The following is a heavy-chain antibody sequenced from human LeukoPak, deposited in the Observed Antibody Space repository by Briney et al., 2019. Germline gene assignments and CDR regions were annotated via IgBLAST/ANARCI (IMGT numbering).Heavy chain of an antibody. CDR1: GYTFTSNG. J-gene: IGHJ4*02. CDR3: ARGTSGSYHSN. D-gene: IGHD1-26*01. Sequence: ASVKVSCKASGYTFTSNGINWVRQAPGQGLEWMGWISPYNGNTKYAQKVQARVTMTTDTSASTAYMELRSLRTGDTAVYYCARGTSGSYHSNWGQGTLATVSS. CDR2: ISPYNGNT. V-gene: IGHV1-18*01.